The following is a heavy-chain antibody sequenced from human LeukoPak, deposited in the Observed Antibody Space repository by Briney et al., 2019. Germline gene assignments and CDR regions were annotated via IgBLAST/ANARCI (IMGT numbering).Heavy chain of an antibody. CDR2: INSDGSTT. D-gene: IGHD3-10*01. V-gene: IGHV3-74*01. CDR3: ARGYGSGTYYPFDY. CDR1: VYTFDVYT. J-gene: IGHJ4*02. Sequence: GGSLRLSCAAPVYTFDVYTIYSGRQAPGKGLVWVSRINSDGSTTSYADSVKGRFTISRDNAKNTLYLQMNSLRAEDTAVYYCARGYGSGTYYPFDYWGQGTLVTVSS.